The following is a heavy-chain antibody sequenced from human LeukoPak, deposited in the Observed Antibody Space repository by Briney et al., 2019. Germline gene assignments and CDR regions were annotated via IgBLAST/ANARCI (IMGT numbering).Heavy chain of an antibody. CDR2: ISGSGGST. J-gene: IGHJ4*02. CDR1: GFTVSSNY. D-gene: IGHD3-16*01. V-gene: IGHV3-23*01. Sequence: GGSLRLSCAASGFTVSSNYMSWVRQAPGKGLEWVSVISGSGGSTYYADSVKGRFTISRDNSKNTLYLQMNSLRAEDTAVYYCAKDMGVYSPPLDYWGQGTLVTVSS. CDR3: AKDMGVYSPPLDY.